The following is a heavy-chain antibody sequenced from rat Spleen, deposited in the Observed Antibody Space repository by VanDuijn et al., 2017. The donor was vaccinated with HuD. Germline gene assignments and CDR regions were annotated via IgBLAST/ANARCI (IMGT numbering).Heavy chain of an antibody. V-gene: IGHV5S13*01. CDR1: GFTFSNYG. CDR2: ISTGGST. J-gene: IGHJ2*01. Sequence: EVQLVESGGGLVQPGRSLKLSCAASGFTFSNYGMHWIRQAPTKGLEWVASISTGGSTYYPDSVKGRFTISRDNAKSTLYLQMDSLRSEDTATYYCARHPSSSGLFDYWGQGVMVTVSS. CDR3: ARHPSSSGLFDY. D-gene: IGHD3-8*01.